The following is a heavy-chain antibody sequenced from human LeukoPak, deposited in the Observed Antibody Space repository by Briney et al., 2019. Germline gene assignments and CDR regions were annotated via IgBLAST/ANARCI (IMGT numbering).Heavy chain of an antibody. D-gene: IGHD3-3*01. V-gene: IGHV1-8*01. CDR3: ARGIARITIFGVVIRQNYYYYYMDV. J-gene: IGHJ6*03. Sequence: EASVKVSCKASGYTFTSYDINWVRQATGQGLEWMGWMNPNSGNTGYAQKFQGRVTMTRNTSISTAYMELSSLRSEDTAVYYCARGIARITIFGVVIRQNYYYYYMDVWGKGTTVTVSS. CDR2: MNPNSGNT. CDR1: GYTFTSYD.